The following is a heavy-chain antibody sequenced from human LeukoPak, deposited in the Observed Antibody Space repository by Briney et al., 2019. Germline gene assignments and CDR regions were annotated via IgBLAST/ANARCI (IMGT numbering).Heavy chain of an antibody. Sequence: GGSLRLSCAASGFTFSSYGMHWVRQAPGKGREGVAVISYDGSNKYYADSVKGRFTISRDNSKNTLYLQMNSLRAEDTAVYYCAKVAEQWLVLGYFDYWGQGTLVTVSS. J-gene: IGHJ4*02. D-gene: IGHD6-19*01. CDR3: AKVAEQWLVLGYFDY. V-gene: IGHV3-30*18. CDR1: GFTFSSYG. CDR2: ISYDGSNK.